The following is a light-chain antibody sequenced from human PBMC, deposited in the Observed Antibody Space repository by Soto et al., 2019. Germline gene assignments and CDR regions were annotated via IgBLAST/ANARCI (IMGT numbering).Light chain of an antibody. CDR2: GAS. CDR3: QQYNNWLGT. J-gene: IGKJ1*01. V-gene: IGKV3-15*01. CDR1: QSVSSN. Sequence: EIVMMQSPATLPVSPGERATLSCRASQSVSSNLAWYQQKPGQAPRLLIDGASTRATGIPARFSGSGSGTEFTLIISSLQSEDFAVYYCQQYNNWLGTFGQGTKV.